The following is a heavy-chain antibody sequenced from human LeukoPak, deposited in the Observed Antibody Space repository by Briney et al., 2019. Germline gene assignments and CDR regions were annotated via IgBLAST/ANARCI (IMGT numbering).Heavy chain of an antibody. J-gene: IGHJ4*02. CDR1: GYAFTIYH. CDR3: ARSDYNDYRGLGF. D-gene: IGHD4-11*01. CDR2: IIPSSGST. Sequence: ASVKVSFKASGYAFTIYHIHWIRQAPGQGLGWMGIIIPSSGSTTYAQKFQGRVTMTRDTSTKTVYMELSSLTPDDTAVYFCARSDYNDYRGLGFWGQGTPVTVS. V-gene: IGHV1-46*01.